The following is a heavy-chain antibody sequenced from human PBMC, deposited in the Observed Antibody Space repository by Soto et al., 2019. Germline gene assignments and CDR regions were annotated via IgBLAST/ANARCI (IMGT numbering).Heavy chain of an antibody. CDR2: VKSKTDGGTT. V-gene: IGHV3-15*07. CDR1: GFTFSNAW. J-gene: IGHJ4*01. Sequence: GGSLILSCAASGFTFSNAWINWVRQTPGKGLEWVGRVKSKTDGGTTDFAAPVRGRFAISRDGSKNMVYLEMNSLKTEDTAIYYCTTDSYITSIIVRFDYWGHGTLVTVSS. D-gene: IGHD3-22*01. CDR3: TTDSYITSIIVRFDY.